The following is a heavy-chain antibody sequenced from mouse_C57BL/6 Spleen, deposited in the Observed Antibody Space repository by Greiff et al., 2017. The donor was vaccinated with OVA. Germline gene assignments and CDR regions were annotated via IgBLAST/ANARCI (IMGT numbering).Heavy chain of an antibody. V-gene: IGHV5-9-1*02. D-gene: IGHD2-5*01. CDR2: ISSGGDYI. CDR1: GFTFSSYA. J-gene: IGHJ2*01. Sequence: EVKLMESGEGLVKPGGSLKLSCAASGFTFSSYAMSWVRQTPEKRLEWVAYISSGGDYIYYADTVKGRFTISRDNARNTLYLQMSSLKSEDTAMYYGTRVREYSNYSYIDYWGQGTTLTVSS. CDR3: TRVREYSNYSYIDY.